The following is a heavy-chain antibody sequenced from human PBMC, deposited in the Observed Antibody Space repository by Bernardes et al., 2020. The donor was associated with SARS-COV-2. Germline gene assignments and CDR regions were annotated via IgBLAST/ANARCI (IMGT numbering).Heavy chain of an antibody. Sequence: GGSPRLSCSASGFTFSTYTMDWVRQAPGKGLEWVSSISDSGNSIYYADSLKGRFTISRDNAKNSLYLQMNSLRAEDTAVYYCARLPYGDWYFDLWGRGTLVTVSS. CDR2: ISDSGNSI. CDR1: GFTFSTYT. V-gene: IGHV3-21*01. CDR3: ARLPYGDWYFDL. D-gene: IGHD3-10*01. J-gene: IGHJ2*01.